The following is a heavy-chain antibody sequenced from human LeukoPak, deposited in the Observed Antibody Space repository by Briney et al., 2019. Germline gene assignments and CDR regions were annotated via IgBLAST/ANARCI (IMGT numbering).Heavy chain of an antibody. J-gene: IGHJ3*02. CDR2: IDQSGGRN. CDR1: GFTFSRFW. V-gene: IGHV3-7*05. D-gene: IGHD3-16*01. Sequence: GGSLRLSCAASGFTFSRFWMSWVRQAPGRGLEWVANIDQSGGRNNYVDSVKGRFTISRDNAKNSLFLGMSSLRADDTAVYFCARDVEGGTFDIWGQGTTVTVSS. CDR3: ARDVEGGTFDI.